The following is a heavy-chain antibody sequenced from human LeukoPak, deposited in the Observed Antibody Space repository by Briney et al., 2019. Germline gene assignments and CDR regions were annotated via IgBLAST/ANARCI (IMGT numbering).Heavy chain of an antibody. CDR3: ARRARESDY. CDR1: GFTFSDYY. V-gene: IGHV3-11*06. CDR2: ITPTGSET. Sequence: PGGSLRLSCAASGFTFSDYYMNWIRQTPGKGLERVSYITPTGSETNYADSVKGRFTISRDNAKNLLYLQMNSLRAEDTAVYYCARRARESDYWGQGTLVTVSS. J-gene: IGHJ4*02.